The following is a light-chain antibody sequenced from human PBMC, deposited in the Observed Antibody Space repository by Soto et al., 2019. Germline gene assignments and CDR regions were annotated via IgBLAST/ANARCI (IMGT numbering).Light chain of an antibody. CDR2: GAS. V-gene: IGKV3-20*01. CDR1: ESISRDY. Sequence: MVLTKSPVTRSLPTRQRATRSCRARESISRDYLAWYQQRLGQDPRLLIYGASSGATGIPDRFSGSGSGTDFTLTISRMEPEDFAVYCCQHYGSSPRTFGQGTMVDIK. J-gene: IGKJ1*01. CDR3: QHYGSSPRT.